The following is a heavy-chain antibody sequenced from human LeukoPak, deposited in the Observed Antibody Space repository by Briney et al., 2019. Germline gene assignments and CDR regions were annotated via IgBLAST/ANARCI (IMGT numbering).Heavy chain of an antibody. CDR3: ARGRIVVVPAALPWNYYYYYMDV. D-gene: IGHD2-2*01. Sequence: GGSLRLSCAASGFTFSSYAMHWVRQAPGKGLEWVAVISYDGSNKYYADSVKGRFTISRDNSKNTLYLQMNSLRAEDTAVYYCARGRIVVVPAALPWNYYYYYMDVWGKGTTVTVSS. CDR2: ISYDGSNK. V-gene: IGHV3-30-3*01. CDR1: GFTFSSYA. J-gene: IGHJ6*03.